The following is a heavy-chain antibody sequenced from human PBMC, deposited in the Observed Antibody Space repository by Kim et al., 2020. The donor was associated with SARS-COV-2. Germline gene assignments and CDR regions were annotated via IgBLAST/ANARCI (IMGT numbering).Heavy chain of an antibody. CDR2: IYYSGST. Sequence: SETLSLTCTVSGGSISSGGYYWSWIRQHPGKGLEWIGYIYYSGSTYYNPSLKSRVTISVDTSKNQFSLKLSSVTAADTAVYYCARDREDTAMDYWGQGTLVTVSS. V-gene: IGHV4-31*03. J-gene: IGHJ4*02. CDR3: ARDREDTAMDY. CDR1: GGSISSGGYY. D-gene: IGHD5-18*01.